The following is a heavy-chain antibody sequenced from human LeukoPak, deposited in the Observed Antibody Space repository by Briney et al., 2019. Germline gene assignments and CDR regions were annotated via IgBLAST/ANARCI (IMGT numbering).Heavy chain of an antibody. Sequence: XGSLRLSCAASGFTFSSYAMTWVRQAPGKGLEWVSGISPSGDITYYADSVKGRFTISRDNSKNTLYLEVISLTAEDTAVYYCAKDDAWLRFGEWSQGTLVTVSS. CDR1: GFTFSSYA. D-gene: IGHD3-10*01. J-gene: IGHJ4*02. CDR2: ISPSGDIT. CDR3: AKDDAWLRFGE. V-gene: IGHV3-23*01.